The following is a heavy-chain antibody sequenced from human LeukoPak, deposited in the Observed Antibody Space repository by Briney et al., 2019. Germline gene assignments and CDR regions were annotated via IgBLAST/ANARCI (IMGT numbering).Heavy chain of an antibody. CDR2: IHDSGNT. J-gene: IGHJ3*02. Sequence: PSETLSLTCTVSGGSISSSSYYWGWIRQPPGKGLEWIGYIHDSGNTKWNPSLKSRVTISVDPSKNQFSLKLNSVTAADTAVYYCARVTYSTGWDDAFDIWGQGTMVTVSS. V-gene: IGHV4-61*05. CDR3: ARVTYSTGWDDAFDI. CDR1: GGSISSSSYY. D-gene: IGHD6-19*01.